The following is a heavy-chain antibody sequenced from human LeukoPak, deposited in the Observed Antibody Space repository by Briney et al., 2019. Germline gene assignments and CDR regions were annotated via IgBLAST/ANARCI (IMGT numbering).Heavy chain of an antibody. CDR2: IYYSGST. J-gene: IGHJ4*02. V-gene: IGHV4-59*01. CDR1: GGSISSYY. CDR3: SGEIYSSGSFDY. D-gene: IGHD6-19*01. Sequence: SETLSLTCTVSGGSISSYYWSWIRQPPGKGLEWIGYIYYSGSTNYNPSLKSRVTISVDTSKNQFSLKLSSVTAADTAVYYCSGEIYSSGSFDYWGQGTLVTVSS.